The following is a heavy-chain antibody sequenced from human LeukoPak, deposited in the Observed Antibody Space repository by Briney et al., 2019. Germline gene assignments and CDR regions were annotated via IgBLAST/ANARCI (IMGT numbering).Heavy chain of an antibody. CDR2: INSDGSST. CDR1: GFTFSSYW. Sequence: PGGSLRLSCEASGFTFSSYWMPWVRQAPGKGLVWVSRINSDGSSTSYADSVKGRFTISRDNANNTLSLQMNSLRAEDTAVYVXXREASSGTAMVDYWGQGTLVTVSS. D-gene: IGHD5-18*01. J-gene: IGHJ4*02. CDR3: XREASSGTAMVDY. V-gene: IGHV3-74*01.